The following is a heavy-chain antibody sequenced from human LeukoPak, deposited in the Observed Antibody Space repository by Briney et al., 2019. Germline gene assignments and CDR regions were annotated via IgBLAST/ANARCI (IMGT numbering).Heavy chain of an antibody. V-gene: IGHV3-20*04. J-gene: IGHJ3*02. CDR2: INWNGGST. CDR1: GFTFDDYG. Sequence: GGSLRLSCAASGFTFDDYGMSWVRQAPGKGLEWVSGINWNGGSTGYADSVKGRFTISRDNAKNSLYLQMNSLRAEDTAVYYCARDGLYSSGWYEGDAFDIWGQGTMVTVSS. CDR3: ARDGLYSSGWYEGDAFDI. D-gene: IGHD6-19*01.